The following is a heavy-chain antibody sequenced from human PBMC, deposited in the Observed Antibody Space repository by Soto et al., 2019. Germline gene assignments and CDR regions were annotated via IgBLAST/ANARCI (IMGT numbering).Heavy chain of an antibody. CDR2: IYYSGST. Sequence: TLSLTCTVSGGSISSGGYYWSWIRQHPGKGLEWIGYIYYSGSTYYNPSLKSRVTISVDTSKNQFSLKLSSVTAADTAVYFCARGTHNPAAADYWGQGTLVTVSS. D-gene: IGHD6-13*01. J-gene: IGHJ4*02. V-gene: IGHV4-31*03. CDR1: GGSISSGGYY. CDR3: ARGTHNPAAADY.